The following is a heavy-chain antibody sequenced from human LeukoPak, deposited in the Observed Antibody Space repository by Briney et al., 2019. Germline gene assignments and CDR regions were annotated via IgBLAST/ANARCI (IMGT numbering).Heavy chain of an antibody. CDR2: ISYDGSNK. Sequence: PGGSLRLSCAASGFTFSSYGMHWVRQAPGKGLEWVAVISYDGSNKYYADSVKGRFTISRDNSKNTLYLQMNSLRAEDTAVYYCAKDRYGGNFDYYYGMDVWGQGTTVTVS. CDR1: GFTFSSYG. V-gene: IGHV3-30*18. CDR3: AKDRYGGNFDYYYGMDV. D-gene: IGHD4-23*01. J-gene: IGHJ6*02.